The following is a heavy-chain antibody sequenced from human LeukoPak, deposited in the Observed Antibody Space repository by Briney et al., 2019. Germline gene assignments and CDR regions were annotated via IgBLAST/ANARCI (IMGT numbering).Heavy chain of an antibody. J-gene: IGHJ4*02. Sequence: PGGSLRLSCAASGFTFSSYAMHWVRQAPGKGLEWVAVISYDGSNKYYADSVKGRFTISRDNSKNTLYLQMNSLRAEDTAVYYCASGRGVGIYWGQGTLVTVSS. V-gene: IGHV3-30*01. D-gene: IGHD2-8*02. CDR1: GFTFSSYA. CDR3: ASGRGVGIY. CDR2: ISYDGSNK.